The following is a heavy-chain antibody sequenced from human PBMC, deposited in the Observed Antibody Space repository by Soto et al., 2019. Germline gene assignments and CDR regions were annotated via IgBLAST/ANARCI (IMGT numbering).Heavy chain of an antibody. CDR1: GGSISSDGYY. J-gene: IGHJ3*02. V-gene: IGHV4-31*03. CDR2: IYHSGST. D-gene: IGHD3-10*01. Sequence: VQLQESGPGLVRPSQTLSLTCTVSGGSISSDGYYWSWIRQHPRKGLEWIGYIYHSGSTYYNPSLKSRVAISLDTSKNQFSLTLHSVTAADTALYYCAADSGDRAFDIWGQGTMVTVSS. CDR3: AADSGDRAFDI.